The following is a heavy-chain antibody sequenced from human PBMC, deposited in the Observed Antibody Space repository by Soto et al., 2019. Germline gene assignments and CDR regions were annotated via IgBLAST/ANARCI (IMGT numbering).Heavy chain of an antibody. V-gene: IGHV4-39*01. CDR1: GGSISSSSYY. CDR2: IYYSGST. J-gene: IGHJ5*02. D-gene: IGHD3-3*01. Sequence: SETLSLTCTVSGGSISSSSYYWGWIRQPPGKGLEWIGSIYYSGSTYYNPSLKSRVTISVDTSKNQFSLKLSSVTAADTAVYYCARHLGGLWSGYLNWFDPWGQGTLVTVSS. CDR3: ARHLGGLWSGYLNWFDP.